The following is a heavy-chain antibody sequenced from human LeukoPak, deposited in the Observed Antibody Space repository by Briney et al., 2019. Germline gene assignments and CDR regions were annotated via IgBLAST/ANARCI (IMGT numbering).Heavy chain of an antibody. V-gene: IGHV3-30*02. J-gene: IGHJ4*02. D-gene: IGHD1-26*01. CDR2: IRYDGSNK. Sequence: GGSLRLSCAASGFTFSSYGMHWVRQAPGKGLEWVAFIRYDGSNKYYADSVKGRFTISRDNSKNTLYLQMNSLRAEDTAVYYCAKDLGSGSYPFDYWGQGTLVTVSS. CDR3: AKDLGSGSYPFDY. CDR1: GFTFSSYG.